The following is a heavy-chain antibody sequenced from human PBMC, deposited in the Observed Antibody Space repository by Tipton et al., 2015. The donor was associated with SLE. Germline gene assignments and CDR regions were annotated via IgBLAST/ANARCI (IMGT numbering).Heavy chain of an antibody. CDR3: AGGSDCINGVCYNDLCY. Sequence: TLSLTCPVFDGSFSGYFWSWIRQPPGKWLEWIGEINHSGSTNYNPSLKSRVTISVDTSKNQFSLKLSSVTAADTAVYDCAGGSDCINGVCYNDLCYWGQGTLVTVSS. D-gene: IGHD2-8*01. V-gene: IGHV4-34*01. J-gene: IGHJ4*02. CDR1: DGSFSGYF. CDR2: INHSGST.